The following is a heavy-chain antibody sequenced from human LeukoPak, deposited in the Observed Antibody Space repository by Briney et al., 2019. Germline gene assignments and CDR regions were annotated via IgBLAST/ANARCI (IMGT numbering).Heavy chain of an antibody. J-gene: IGHJ4*02. D-gene: IGHD6-19*01. CDR1: GFTFSWSW. V-gene: IGHV3-7*01. CDR3: VRGGGSGNHFAS. CDR2: INPDGSET. Sequence: PGGSQRLSCATSGFTFSWSWMSWVRQAPGKGLDWVANINPDGSETSYMDSVKGRFTIARDNAMNSLYLQMNSLSAEDTSLYYCVRGGGSGNHFASWGQGALVTVSS.